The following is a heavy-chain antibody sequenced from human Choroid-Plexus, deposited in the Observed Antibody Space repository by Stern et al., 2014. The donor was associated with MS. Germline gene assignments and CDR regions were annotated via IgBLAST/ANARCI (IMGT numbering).Heavy chain of an antibody. CDR3: AKDLRASSGYYSLVGAFDI. V-gene: IGHV3-23*04. Sequence: EVQLVQSGGDLVQPGESLRLSCAASGFTFRTYAVSWVRQAPGKGLEWVSVISGSGGNINYADSAMGRFTISRDNPTNTLYLQMNSLRAEDTAVYYCAKDLRASSGYYSLVGAFDIWGQGTMVTVSS. J-gene: IGHJ3*02. CDR1: GFTFRTYA. CDR2: ISGSGGNI. D-gene: IGHD3-22*01.